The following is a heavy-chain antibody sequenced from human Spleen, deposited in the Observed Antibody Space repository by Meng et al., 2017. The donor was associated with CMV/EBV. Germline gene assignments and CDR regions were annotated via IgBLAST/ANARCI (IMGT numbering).Heavy chain of an antibody. Sequence: PVALLKVSCKAYGYTFTSYGISWVRQAPGQGLEWMGWISAYNGNTNYAQKLQGRVTMTTDTSTSTAYMELRSLRSDDTAVYYCARGGYSSSWGENWFDPWGQGTLVTVSS. CDR2: ISAYNGNT. CDR3: ARGGYSSSWGENWFDP. CDR1: GYTFTSYG. V-gene: IGHV1-18*01. D-gene: IGHD6-13*01. J-gene: IGHJ5*02.